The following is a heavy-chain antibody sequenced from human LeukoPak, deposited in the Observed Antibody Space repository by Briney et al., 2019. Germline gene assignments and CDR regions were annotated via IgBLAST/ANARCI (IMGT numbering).Heavy chain of an antibody. D-gene: IGHD2-2*01. CDR3: ARDSYVLPAAKGCHDY. Sequence: GGSLRLSCAASGFTFSSYSMNWVRQAPGKGLEWVSYISSSSSTIYYADSVKGRFTISRDNAKNSLYLQMNSLRAEDTAVYYCARDSYVLPAAKGCHDYWGQGTLVTVSS. CDR1: GFTFSSYS. V-gene: IGHV3-48*04. CDR2: ISSSSSTI. J-gene: IGHJ4*02.